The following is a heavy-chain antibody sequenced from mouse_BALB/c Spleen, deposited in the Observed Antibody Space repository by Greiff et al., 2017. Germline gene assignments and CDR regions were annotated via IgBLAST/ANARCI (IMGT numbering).Heavy chain of an antibody. Sequence: QVQLQHSGAELVKPGASVKLSCKASGYTFTSYYMYWVKQRPGQGLEWIGEINPSNGGTNFNEKFKSKATLTVDKSSSTAYMQLSSLTSEDSAVYYCTSPIYYDYEPFAYWGQGTLVTVSA. CDR1: GYTFTSYY. D-gene: IGHD2-4*01. V-gene: IGHV1S81*02. CDR3: TSPIYYDYEPFAY. J-gene: IGHJ3*01. CDR2: INPSNGGT.